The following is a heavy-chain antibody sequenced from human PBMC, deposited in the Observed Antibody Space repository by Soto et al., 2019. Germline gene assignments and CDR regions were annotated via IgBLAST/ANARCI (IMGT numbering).Heavy chain of an antibody. CDR1: EFTFNNYG. CDR2: INTDGSTT. D-gene: IGHD3-16*02. V-gene: IGHV3-74*01. J-gene: IGHJ6*02. Sequence: EVQLVESGGGLVQPGGSLRLSCAASEFTFNNYGMHWVRQVPGKGLEWVSRINTDGSTTNYADSVMGRFTISRDNADNTVYPQMNSLRAEDTAVYYCARGIYLKYGLDVWGQGATVTVSS. CDR3: ARGIYLKYGLDV.